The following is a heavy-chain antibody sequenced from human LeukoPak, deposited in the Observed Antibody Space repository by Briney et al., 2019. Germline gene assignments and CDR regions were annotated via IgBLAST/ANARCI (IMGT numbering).Heavy chain of an antibody. V-gene: IGHV3-9*01. CDR3: ARESSLNYYGSGSSIKP. D-gene: IGHD3-10*01. Sequence: QPGGSLRLSCAASGFTFDDYAMHWVRQAPGKGLEWVSGISWNSGSIGYADSVKGRFTISRDNAKNSLYLQMNSLRAEDTAVYYCARESSLNYYGSGSSIKPWGQGTLVTVSS. J-gene: IGHJ5*02. CDR2: ISWNSGSI. CDR1: GFTFDDYA.